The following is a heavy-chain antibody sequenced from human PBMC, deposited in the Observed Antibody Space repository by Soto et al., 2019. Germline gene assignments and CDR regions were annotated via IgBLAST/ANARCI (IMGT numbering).Heavy chain of an antibody. Sequence: ASVKVSCKASGYTFTGYYMHWVRQAPGQGLEWMGWINPNSGGTNYAQKFQGRVTMTRDTSISTAYMELSRLRSDDTAVYYCARGLGYCSSTSCWGVWGQGTTVTVSS. CDR1: GYTFTGYY. J-gene: IGHJ6*02. D-gene: IGHD2-2*01. CDR3: ARGLGYCSSTSCWGV. CDR2: INPNSGGT. V-gene: IGHV1-2*02.